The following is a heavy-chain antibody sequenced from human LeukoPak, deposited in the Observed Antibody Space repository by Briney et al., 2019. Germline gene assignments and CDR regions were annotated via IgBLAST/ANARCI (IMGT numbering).Heavy chain of an antibody. CDR2: IYPEDSDT. CDR1: GYTFTNYW. D-gene: IGHD2-21*01. V-gene: IGHV5-51*01. CDR3: ARIYCEVESTC. Sequence: GESLKISCKASGYTFTNYWIGWVRQMPGKGLEWMGVIYPEDSDTRYSPSFQGQVTISADTSISTAYLQWSSLKASDTAMYYCARIYCEVESTCWGQGTLVTVSS. J-gene: IGHJ4*02.